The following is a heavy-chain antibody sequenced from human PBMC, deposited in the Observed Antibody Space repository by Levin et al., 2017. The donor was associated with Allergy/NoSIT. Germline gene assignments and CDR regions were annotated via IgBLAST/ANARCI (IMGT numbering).Heavy chain of an antibody. CDR1: GGSIHSADYY. CDR3: ARKRTGTTSGFDL. Sequence: SQTLSLTCTVSGGSIHSADYYWGWIRQPPGKGLEWIGHIYYGGATYFNPSLKSRVTIWIDTSKNQFSLKLNSVTAADTAVYYCARKRTGTTSGFDLWGQGTMVTVSS. CDR2: IYYGGAT. V-gene: IGHV4-30-4*01. J-gene: IGHJ3*01. D-gene: IGHD1-7*01.